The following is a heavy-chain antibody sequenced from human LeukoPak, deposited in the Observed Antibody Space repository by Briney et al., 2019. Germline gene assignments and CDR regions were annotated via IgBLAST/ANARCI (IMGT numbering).Heavy chain of an antibody. CDR1: GGSISSYY. D-gene: IGHD4-17*01. V-gene: IGHV4-59*12. Sequence: PSETLSLTCTVSGGSISSYYWSWIRQPPGKGLEWIGYIYHSGSTYYNPSLKSRVTISVDRSKNQFSLKLSSVTAADTAVYYCARASEYGDYLPFDYWGQGTLVTVSS. CDR3: ARASEYGDYLPFDY. CDR2: IYHSGST. J-gene: IGHJ4*02.